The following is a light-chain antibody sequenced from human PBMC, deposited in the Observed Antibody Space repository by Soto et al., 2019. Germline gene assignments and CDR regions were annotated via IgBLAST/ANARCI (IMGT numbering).Light chain of an antibody. J-gene: IGKJ5*01. CDR3: QQRSNWPPIT. Sequence: EIVLTQSPATLSLSPGERATLSCRASQSVRSYLAWYQQKPGQAPRLLIYDASTRATGIPDRFSGSGSGTDFTLTITSLEPEDFAVYYCQQRSNWPPITFGQGTRLEI. CDR1: QSVRSY. CDR2: DAS. V-gene: IGKV3-11*01.